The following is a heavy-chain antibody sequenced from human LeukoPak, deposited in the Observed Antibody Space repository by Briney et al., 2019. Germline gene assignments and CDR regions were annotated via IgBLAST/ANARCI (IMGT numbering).Heavy chain of an antibody. Sequence: PSETLSLTCIVSGGSITSYYWSWLRQPPGKGLEWLGYVSYSGSTDYNPSLKSRITMSTDTSRNQFYLRLESVTAADTAVYYCARPHDRGASDAFDVWGQGTMVTVSS. CDR3: ARPHDRGASDAFDV. CDR2: VSYSGST. V-gene: IGHV4-59*01. D-gene: IGHD3-22*01. J-gene: IGHJ3*01. CDR1: GGSITSYY.